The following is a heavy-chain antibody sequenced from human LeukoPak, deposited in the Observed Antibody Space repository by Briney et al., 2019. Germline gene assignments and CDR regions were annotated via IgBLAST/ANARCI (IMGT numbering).Heavy chain of an antibody. CDR3: ARDMYSGSY. D-gene: IGHD1-26*01. Sequence: EASVKASCKASGYTFTGYYMHWVRQAPGQGLEWMGWINPNSGGTNYAQKFQGRVTMTRDTSISTAYMELSRLRSDDTAVYHCARDMYSGSYWGQGTLVTVSS. J-gene: IGHJ4*02. V-gene: IGHV1-2*02. CDR1: GYTFTGYY. CDR2: INPNSGGT.